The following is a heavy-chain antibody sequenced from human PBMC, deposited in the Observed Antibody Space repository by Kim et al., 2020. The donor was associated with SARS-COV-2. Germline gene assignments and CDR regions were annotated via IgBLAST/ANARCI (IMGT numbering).Heavy chain of an antibody. V-gene: IGHV3-15*01. CDR3: TTDRLRMDYYYYSGMDV. Sequence: VKGRLAISRDASRNTLYLQMNSLKSEDTAVYYCTTDRLRMDYYYYSGMDVWGQGTTVTVSS. D-gene: IGHD2-15*01. J-gene: IGHJ6*02.